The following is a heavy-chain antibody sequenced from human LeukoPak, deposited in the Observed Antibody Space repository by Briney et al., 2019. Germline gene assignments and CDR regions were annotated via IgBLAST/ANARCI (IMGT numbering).Heavy chain of an antibody. Sequence: SVKVSCKASGYTFTSYDINWVRQATGQGLEWMGRIIPILGIANYAQKFQGRVTITADKSTSTAYMELSSLRSEDTAVYYCARGIAVAGTPSYYWGQGTLVTVSS. J-gene: IGHJ4*02. CDR1: GYTFTSYD. V-gene: IGHV1-69*04. D-gene: IGHD6-19*01. CDR2: IIPILGIA. CDR3: ARGIAVAGTPSYY.